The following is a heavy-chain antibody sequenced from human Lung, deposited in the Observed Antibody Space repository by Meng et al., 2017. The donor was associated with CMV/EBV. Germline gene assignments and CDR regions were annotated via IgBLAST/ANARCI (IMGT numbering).Heavy chain of an antibody. CDR2: IYFSGST. CDR3: ARQGRRGLFIDF. Sequence: SETLSLTCSVSGVSISGSDYYWAWIRQAPGQGLEWIGSIYFSGSTYYNPTLNSRGIVSVDTSKNQFSLKVRPVTAADTAMYYSARQGRRGLFIDFWGQGTLVTVSS. CDR1: GVSISGSDYY. J-gene: IGHJ4*02. D-gene: IGHD3-10*01. V-gene: IGHV4-39*07.